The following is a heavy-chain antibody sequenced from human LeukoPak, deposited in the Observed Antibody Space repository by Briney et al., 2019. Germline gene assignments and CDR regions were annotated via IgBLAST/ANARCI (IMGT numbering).Heavy chain of an antibody. D-gene: IGHD5-18*01. V-gene: IGHV3-30*02. CDR2: IRYDGSNK. CDR3: AKVILVDTAMVTVTYYYYYMDV. CDR1: GFTFSSYG. J-gene: IGHJ6*03. Sequence: GGSLRLSCAASGFTFSSYGMHWLRQAPGKGLEWVAFIRYDGSNKYYADSVKGRFTISRDNSKNTLYLQMNSLRAEDTAVYYCAKVILVDTAMVTVTYYYYYMDVWGNGTTVTVSS.